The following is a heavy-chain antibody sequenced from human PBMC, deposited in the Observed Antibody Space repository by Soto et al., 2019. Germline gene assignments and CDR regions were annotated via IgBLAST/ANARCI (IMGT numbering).Heavy chain of an antibody. CDR3: ARSRARLADY. Sequence: PSETLSLTCAVYGGSFSGYYWSWIRQPPAKGLEWIGEINHSGSTNYNPSLKSRVTISVDTSKNQLSLKLSSVTAADTALYFWARSRARLADYRGQRALVTV. D-gene: IGHD3-22*01. CDR1: GGSFSGYY. V-gene: IGHV4-34*01. J-gene: IGHJ4*02. CDR2: INHSGST.